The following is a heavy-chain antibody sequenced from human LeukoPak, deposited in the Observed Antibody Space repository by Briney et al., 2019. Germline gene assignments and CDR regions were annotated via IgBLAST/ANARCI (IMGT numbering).Heavy chain of an antibody. CDR2: INPSGGST. CDR1: GYTFTSYY. J-gene: IGHJ4*02. Sequence: ASVKVSCKASGYTFTSYYMHWVRQAPGQGLEWMGIINPSGGSTTYADSVKGRFTISRDNAKNTLYLQMNSLRAEDTAVYYCAKSTRNSGWYFDYWGQGTLVTVSS. D-gene: IGHD6-19*01. CDR3: AKSTRNSGWYFDY. V-gene: IGHV1-46*04.